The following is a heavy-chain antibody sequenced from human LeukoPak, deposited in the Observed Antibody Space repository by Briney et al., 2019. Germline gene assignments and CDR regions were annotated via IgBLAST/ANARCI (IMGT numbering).Heavy chain of an antibody. D-gene: IGHD5-24*01. CDR1: GFTFSSYG. CDR3: ARGVEMATAVRTRINLDY. J-gene: IGHJ4*02. V-gene: IGHV3-33*01. CDR2: IWYDGSNK. Sequence: PGRSLRLSCAASGFTFSSYGMHWVRQAPGKGLEWVAVIWYDGSNKYYADSVKGRFTISRDNSKNTLYLQMNSLRAEDTAVYYCARGVEMATAVRTRINLDYWGQGTLVTVSS.